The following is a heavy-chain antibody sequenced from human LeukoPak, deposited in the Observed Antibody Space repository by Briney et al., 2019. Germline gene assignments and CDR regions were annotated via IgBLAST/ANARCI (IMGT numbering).Heavy chain of an antibody. V-gene: IGHV3-30-3*01. Sequence: PGRSLRLSCAASGFTFSSYAMHWVRQAPGKGLEWVAVISYDGSNKYYADSVKGRFTTSRDNSKNTLYLQMNSLRAEDTAVYYCARPYTWNDYYGMDVWGQGTTVTVSS. CDR1: GFTFSSYA. J-gene: IGHJ6*02. D-gene: IGHD1-1*01. CDR2: ISYDGSNK. CDR3: ARPYTWNDYYGMDV.